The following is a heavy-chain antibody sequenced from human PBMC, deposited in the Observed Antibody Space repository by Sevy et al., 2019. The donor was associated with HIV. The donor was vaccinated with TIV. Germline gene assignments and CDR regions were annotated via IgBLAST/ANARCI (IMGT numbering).Heavy chain of an antibody. D-gene: IGHD3-3*01. V-gene: IGHV3-23*01. CDR3: AKDAFARITTFGTKVINFDY. CDR1: GFTFSSYA. CDR2: ISGSGGST. Sequence: GESLKISCAASGFTFSSYAMSWVRQAPGKGLEWVSAISGSGGSTYYADSVKGRFTISRDNSKNTLYLQMNSLRAEDTPVYYCAKDAFARITTFGTKVINFDYWGQGTLVTVSS. J-gene: IGHJ4*02.